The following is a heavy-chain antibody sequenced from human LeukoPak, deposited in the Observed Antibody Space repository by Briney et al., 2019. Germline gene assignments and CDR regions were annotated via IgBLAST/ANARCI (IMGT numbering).Heavy chain of an antibody. D-gene: IGHD3-22*01. Sequence: GGSLRLSCAASGFPFSDYWMHWVRQVPGKGLEWVSRINSEGSRISYADSVRGRFTISRDNARNTVFLQMNSLRVEDTAVYYCATSPVISRDWGQGTLVSVSS. CDR3: ATSPVISRD. J-gene: IGHJ4*02. CDR1: GFPFSDYW. CDR2: INSEGSRI. V-gene: IGHV3-74*01.